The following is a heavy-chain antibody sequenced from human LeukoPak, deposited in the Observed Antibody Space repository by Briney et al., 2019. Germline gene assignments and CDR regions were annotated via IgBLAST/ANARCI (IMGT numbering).Heavy chain of an antibody. CDR3: ARNNYGSGSMVDY. CDR1: GFTFSDYF. V-gene: IGHV3-11*01. Sequence: GGSLRLSCAASGFTFSDYFMSWIRQAPGKGLEWVSYISSTGSSIYYADSVKGRFTISRDNAKNSLDLQMNSLRAEDTAVYYCARNNYGSGSMVDYWGQEPLVTVSS. CDR2: ISSTGSSI. D-gene: IGHD3-10*01. J-gene: IGHJ4*02.